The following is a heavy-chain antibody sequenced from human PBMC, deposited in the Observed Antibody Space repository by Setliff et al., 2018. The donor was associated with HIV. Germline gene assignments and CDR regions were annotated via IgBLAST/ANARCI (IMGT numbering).Heavy chain of an antibody. CDR3: ASDSPTARFEELEDHYYYFMDV. V-gene: IGHV1-69*13. CDR2: IIPIFGTA. Sequence: SVKVSCKASGGPFTSAFNWVRQVPGQGLEWMGGIIPIFGTANYAQNFGGRVTITADQSTSASYLQLNSLRFEDTAIYYCASDSPTARFEELEDHYYYFMDVWGKGTTVTVSS. CDR1: GGPFTSA. J-gene: IGHJ6*03. D-gene: IGHD3-10*01.